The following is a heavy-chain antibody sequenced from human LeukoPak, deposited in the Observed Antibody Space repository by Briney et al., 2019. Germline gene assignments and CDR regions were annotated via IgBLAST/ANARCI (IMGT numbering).Heavy chain of an antibody. CDR1: GFTFSSYW. CDR3: AREGDCSSTSCSAFDY. J-gene: IGHJ4*02. CDR2: IKQDGSEK. D-gene: IGHD2-2*01. Sequence: GGSLRLSCAASGFTFSSYWMHWVRQAPGKGLEWVANIKQDGSEKYYVDSVKGRFTISRDNAKNSLYLQMNGLRAEDTAVYYCAREGDCSSTSCSAFDYWGQGTLVTVSS. V-gene: IGHV3-7*01.